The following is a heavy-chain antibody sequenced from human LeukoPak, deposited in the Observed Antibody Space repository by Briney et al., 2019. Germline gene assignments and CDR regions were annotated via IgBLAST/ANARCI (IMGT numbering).Heavy chain of an antibody. CDR2: LSHSGTT. J-gene: IGHJ4*02. D-gene: IGHD4/OR15-4a*01. CDR1: GYSITTSYY. Sequence: SDTLSLTCTVSGYSITTSYYWGWIRQSPLKGLEWIGSLSHSGTTYYNPSLKSRLTLSLDTSKNQFSLKVDSVTAADTALYYCARRAGAYSHPYDYWGQGTLVTVSS. V-gene: IGHV4-38-2*02. CDR3: ARRAGAYSHPYDY.